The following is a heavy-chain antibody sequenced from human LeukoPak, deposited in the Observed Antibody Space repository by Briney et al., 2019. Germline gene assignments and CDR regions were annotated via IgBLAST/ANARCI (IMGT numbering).Heavy chain of an antibody. CDR3: ARGGDYYDSSGPFDY. V-gene: IGHV1-2*02. CDR1: GYTFTGYY. J-gene: IGHJ4*02. D-gene: IGHD3-22*01. Sequence: ASVKVSCKASGYTFTGYYMHWVRQAPGQGLEWMGWINPNSGGTNYAQKFQGRVTMTRDTSISTAYMELSRLRSDDTAGYYCARGGDYYDSSGPFDYWGQGTLVTVSS. CDR2: INPNSGGT.